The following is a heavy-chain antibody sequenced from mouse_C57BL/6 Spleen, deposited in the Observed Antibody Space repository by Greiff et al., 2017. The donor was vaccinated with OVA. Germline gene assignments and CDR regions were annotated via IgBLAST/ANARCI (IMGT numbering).Heavy chain of an antibody. CDR2: IDPEDGET. J-gene: IGHJ2*01. Sequence: VQLKESGAELVKPGASVKLSCTASGFNIKDYYMHWVKQRTEQGLEWIGRIDPEDGETKYAPKFQGKATITADTSSNTAYLQLSSLTAEHTAVYYWSRNNDNGPFDYWGQGTTLTVSS. D-gene: IGHD2-4*01. CDR3: SRNNDNGPFDY. V-gene: IGHV14-2*01. CDR1: GFNIKDYY.